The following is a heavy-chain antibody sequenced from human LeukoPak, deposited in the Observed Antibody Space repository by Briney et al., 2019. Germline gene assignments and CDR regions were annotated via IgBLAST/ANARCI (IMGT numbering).Heavy chain of an antibody. V-gene: IGHV1-18*01. CDR3: ASQYTSGHLTYHFDY. D-gene: IGHD6-19*01. Sequence: ASVKVSCKTSGYTFTIYAISWVRQAPGQGLEWMGWISAYNDNTNHAQKLQGRVTMTIDKSTSTAYMELRSLRFDDTAVYYCASQYTSGHLTYHFDYWGQGTLVTVSS. CDR2: ISAYNDNT. J-gene: IGHJ4*02. CDR1: GYTFTIYA.